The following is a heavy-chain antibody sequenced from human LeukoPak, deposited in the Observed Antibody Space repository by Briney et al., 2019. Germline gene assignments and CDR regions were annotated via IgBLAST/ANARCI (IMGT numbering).Heavy chain of an antibody. CDR1: GGSISSGSYY. V-gene: IGHV4-61*02. D-gene: IGHD4-23*01. CDR2: IYTSGST. Sequence: PSQTLSLTCTVSGGSISSGSYYWSWIRQPAGKGLEWIGRIYTSGSTNYNPSLKSRVTISVDTSKNQFSLKLSSVTAADTAVSYCARTTHDYGGNAIDYWGQGTLVTVS. J-gene: IGHJ4*02. CDR3: ARTTHDYGGNAIDY.